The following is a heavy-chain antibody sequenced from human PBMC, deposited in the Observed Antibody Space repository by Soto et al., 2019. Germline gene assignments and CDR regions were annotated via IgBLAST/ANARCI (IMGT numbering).Heavy chain of an antibody. V-gene: IGHV1-69*06. Sequence: QVELVQSGLEVKNPGSSVKVSCKASGDTFSNYAINWVRQAPGQGLEWMGGIIPFYDKPNYAENFLGRVTISADKFTATAYLEVSSLRSEDTAVYFCARGYRELFFYAMDVWGRGTPVIVSS. CDR1: GDTFSNYA. CDR2: IIPFYDKP. CDR3: ARGYRELFFYAMDV. D-gene: IGHD3-10*01. J-gene: IGHJ6*02.